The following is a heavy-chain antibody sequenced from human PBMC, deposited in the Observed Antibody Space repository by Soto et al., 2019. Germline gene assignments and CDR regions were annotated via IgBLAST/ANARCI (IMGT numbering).Heavy chain of an antibody. CDR2: ISGSGGST. V-gene: IGHV3-23*01. Sequence: PGGSLRLSCAASGFTFSSYAMSWVRQAPGKGLEWVSAISGSGGSTYYADSVKGRFTIPRDNSKNTLYLQMNSLRAEDTAVYYCAKDRITIFGVVIESYYGMDVWGQGTTVTVSS. CDR3: AKDRITIFGVVIESYYGMDV. D-gene: IGHD3-3*01. J-gene: IGHJ6*02. CDR1: GFTFSSYA.